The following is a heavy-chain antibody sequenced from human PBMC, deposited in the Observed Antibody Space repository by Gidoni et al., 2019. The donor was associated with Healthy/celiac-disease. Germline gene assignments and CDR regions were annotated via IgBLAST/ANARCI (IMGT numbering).Heavy chain of an antibody. CDR2: IIPIFGTA. CDR1: GGTFSSYA. J-gene: IGHJ6*02. CDR3: ARDDIVVVPAAQYYYYGMDV. Sequence: QVQLVQSGAEVKKPGSSVKVSCKASGGTFSSYAISWVRQAPGQGLEWMGGIIPIFGTANYAQKFQGRVTITADESTSTAYMELSSLRSEDTAVYYCARDDIVVVPAAQYYYYGMDVWGQGTTVTVSS. D-gene: IGHD2-2*01. V-gene: IGHV1-69*01.